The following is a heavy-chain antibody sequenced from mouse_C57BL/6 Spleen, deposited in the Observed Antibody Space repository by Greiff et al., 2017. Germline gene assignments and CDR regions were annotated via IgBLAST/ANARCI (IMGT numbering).Heavy chain of an antibody. CDR3: ARHLYDYDGAWFAY. Sequence: EVKLVESGGDLVKPGGSLKLSCAASGFTFSSYGMSWVRQTPDKRLEWVATISSGGSYTYYPDSVKGRFTISRDNAKNTLYLQMSSLKSEDTAMYYCARHLYDYDGAWFAYWGQGTLVTVSA. CDR2: ISSGGSYT. CDR1: GFTFSSYG. V-gene: IGHV5-6*01. J-gene: IGHJ3*01. D-gene: IGHD2-4*01.